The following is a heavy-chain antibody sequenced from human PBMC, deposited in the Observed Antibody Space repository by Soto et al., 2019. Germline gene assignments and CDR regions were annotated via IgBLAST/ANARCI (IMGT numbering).Heavy chain of an antibody. Sequence: EVRLLESGGGLVHPGGSLRLSCAASGFIFNNYAMTWVRQAPGKGLEWVTAIGGSGRDPYYADSVKGRFTISRDNSKNTLYLRMSSLIAEDTAVYYFTRDWSADYWGQGTLVTVSS. J-gene: IGHJ4*02. CDR3: TRDWSADY. CDR1: GFIFNNYA. D-gene: IGHD1-1*01. CDR2: IGGSGRDP. V-gene: IGHV3-23*01.